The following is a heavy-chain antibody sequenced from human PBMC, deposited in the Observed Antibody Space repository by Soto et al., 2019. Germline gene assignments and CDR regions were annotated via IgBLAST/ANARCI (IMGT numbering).Heavy chain of an antibody. D-gene: IGHD2-8*01. CDR2: TAHTGNT. V-gene: IGHV4-59*02. Sequence: SETLSRTCSVSGVSVTSYHWSWIRQFPGKGLKWIAYTAHTGNTNDNPPLKSRVIISLGTFKNQVSLQLTSVTAADTAVYYCARDRHAGFPHFCDPYDQGSMGTV. CDR3: ARDRHAGFPHFCDP. J-gene: IGHJ5*02. CDR1: GVSVTSYH.